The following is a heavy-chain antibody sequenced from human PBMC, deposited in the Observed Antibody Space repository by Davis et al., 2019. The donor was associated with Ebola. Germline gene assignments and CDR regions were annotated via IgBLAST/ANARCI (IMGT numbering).Heavy chain of an antibody. J-gene: IGHJ4*02. V-gene: IGHV5-51*01. CDR3: ARQREFWSGYYNFDY. CDR2: IFPGDSDT. CDR1: GYSFTTYW. Sequence: GESLKTSCKASGYSFTTYWIVWVRQMPGKGLECMGIIFPGDSDTRYSPSFQGQVTISADKSISTAYLQWSSLKASDTAMYYCARQREFWSGYYNFDYWGQGTLVTVSS. D-gene: IGHD3-3*01.